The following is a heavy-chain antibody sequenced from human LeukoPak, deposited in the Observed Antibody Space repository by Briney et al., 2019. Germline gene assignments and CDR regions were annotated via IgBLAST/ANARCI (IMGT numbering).Heavy chain of an antibody. CDR3: ARGPSIAARYDAFDI. Sequence: GGSLRLSCAASEFTFTSYELNWVRQAPGKGLEWVSYISTSGNTISYADSVKGRFTISGDNAKNSLYLQVISLRAEDTAVYYCARGPSIAARYDAFDIWGQGTMVTVSS. V-gene: IGHV3-48*03. CDR1: EFTFTSYE. CDR2: ISTSGNTI. J-gene: IGHJ3*02. D-gene: IGHD6-6*01.